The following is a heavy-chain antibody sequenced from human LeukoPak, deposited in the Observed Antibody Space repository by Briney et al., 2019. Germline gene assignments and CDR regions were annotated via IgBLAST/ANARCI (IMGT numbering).Heavy chain of an antibody. Sequence: SETLSLTCTVSGGSISSSSYYWGWIREPPGKGLEWIGSIYYSGSTYYNPSLKSRVTISVDTSKNQFSLKLSSVTAADTAVYYCARCHSIVGADFDYWGQGTLVTFSS. CDR3: ARCHSIVGADFDY. J-gene: IGHJ4*02. V-gene: IGHV4-39*01. D-gene: IGHD1-26*01. CDR2: IYYSGST. CDR1: GGSISSSSYY.